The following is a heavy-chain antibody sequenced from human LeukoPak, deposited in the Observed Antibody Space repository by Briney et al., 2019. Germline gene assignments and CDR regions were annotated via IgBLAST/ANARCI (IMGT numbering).Heavy chain of an antibody. D-gene: IGHD4-23*01. J-gene: IGHJ4*02. Sequence: PGGSLRLSCAASGFTVSSNYMSWVRQAPGKGLEWVSVIYSGGSTYYADSVKGRFTISRVNPKNTLYLQMNRLRAADTAVYYCARDPAYGGNSGKLADYWGQGTLVTVSS. V-gene: IGHV3-53*01. CDR3: ARDPAYGGNSGKLADY. CDR2: IYSGGST. CDR1: GFTVSSNY.